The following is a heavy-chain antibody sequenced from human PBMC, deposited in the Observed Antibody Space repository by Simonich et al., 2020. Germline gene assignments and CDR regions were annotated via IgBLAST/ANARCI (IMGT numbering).Heavy chain of an antibody. J-gene: IGHJ6*02. Sequence: QVQLQESGPGLVKPSETLSLTCAVSGYSISSGYYWGWIRQPPGKGLEWIGSIYPKGRPNYNPSRSVRVTISVDTSKNQFSLKLSSVTAADTAVYYCARVGYSNYYYYGMDVWGQGTTVTVSS. CDR3: ARVGYSNYYYYGMDV. CDR1: GYSISSGYY. D-gene: IGHD6-13*01. V-gene: IGHV4-38-2*01. CDR2: IYPKGRP.